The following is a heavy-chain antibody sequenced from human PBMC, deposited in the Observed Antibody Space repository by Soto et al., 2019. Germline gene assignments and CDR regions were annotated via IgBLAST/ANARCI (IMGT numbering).Heavy chain of an antibody. CDR3: ARQGGYCSGGSCYGTFDP. CDR1: SNSIASINIY. D-gene: IGHD2-15*01. V-gene: IGHV4-39*01. J-gene: IGHJ5*02. Sequence: PSVTLSLTCSFNSNSIASINIYWASSGKPPGKGLDWIGIIYYSGSTYYNPSLKSRVTLSVDTSKYQFSLKLSSVTAADTAVYYCARQGGYCSGGSCYGTFDPWGQGTLVTVS. CDR2: IYYSGST.